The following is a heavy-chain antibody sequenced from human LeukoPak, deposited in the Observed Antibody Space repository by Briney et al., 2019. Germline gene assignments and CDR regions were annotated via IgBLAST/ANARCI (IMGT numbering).Heavy chain of an antibody. CDR2: IKTKGEGGTV. CDR3: MSDLDN. CDR1: GFTFSDAW. Sequence: GGTLRLSCATSGFTFSDAWMTWVRQAQGKGLEWVGRIKTKGEGGTVDYAAPVKGRFTISRDDSKNTFYLQMNSLKTEDTAMYYCMSDLDNWGQGTPVTVSS. V-gene: IGHV3-15*01. J-gene: IGHJ4*02.